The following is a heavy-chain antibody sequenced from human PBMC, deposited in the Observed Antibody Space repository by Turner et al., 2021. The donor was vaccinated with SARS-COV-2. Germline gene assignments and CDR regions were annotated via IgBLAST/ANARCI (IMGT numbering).Heavy chain of an antibody. V-gene: IGHV5-10-1*01. D-gene: IGHD3-16*01. CDR1: GYSFTSYW. CDR3: ARHFPGGWAVNL. Sequence: EVQLVQSGAEVNKPGESLRISCKGSGYSFTSYWISWVRQMPGKGLEWMGRIDPSDSYTNYRPSFQGHVTISADKSISTAYLQLSSLKASDTAMYYCARHFPGGWAVNLWGQGTLVTVSS. J-gene: IGHJ5*02. CDR2: IDPSDSYT.